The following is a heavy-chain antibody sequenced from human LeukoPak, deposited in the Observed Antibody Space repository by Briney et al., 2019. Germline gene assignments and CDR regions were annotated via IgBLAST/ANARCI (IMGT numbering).Heavy chain of an antibody. D-gene: IGHD1-26*01. J-gene: IGHJ4*02. V-gene: IGHV4-39*07. CDR2: IYYSGST. Sequence: SETLSLTCTVSGGSISSSSYYWGWIRQPPGKGLEWIGSIYYSGSTYYNPSLKSRVTISVDTSKNQFSLKLSSVTAADTAVYYCSRESGPFSPFGFWGQGTLVSVHS. CDR1: GGSISSSSYY. CDR3: SRESGPFSPFGF.